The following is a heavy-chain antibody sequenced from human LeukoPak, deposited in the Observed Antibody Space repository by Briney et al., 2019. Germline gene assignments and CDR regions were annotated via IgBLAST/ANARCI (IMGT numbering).Heavy chain of an antibody. D-gene: IGHD3-10*01. CDR3: AGAYYYGSGSYDY. J-gene: IGHJ4*02. Sequence: HGGSLRLSCAASGFTFDDYGMSWVRQGPGKGLEWVSGINWNGGSTGYADSVKGRFTISRDNAKNSLYLQMNSLRDEDTALYYCAGAYYYGSGSYDYWGQGTLVTVSS. V-gene: IGHV3-20*04. CDR2: INWNGGST. CDR1: GFTFDDYG.